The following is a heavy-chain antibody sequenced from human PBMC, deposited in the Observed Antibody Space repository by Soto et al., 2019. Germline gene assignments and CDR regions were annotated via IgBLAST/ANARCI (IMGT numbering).Heavy chain of an antibody. D-gene: IGHD3-16*01. CDR2: IYYSGST. CDR1: GGSISSYY. Sequence: SETLSLTCTVSGGSISSYYWSWIRQPPGKRLEWIGYIYYSGSTNYNPSLKSRVTISVDTSKNQFSLKLSSVTAADTAVYYCARTGAIMFRGQHDYYCGMDVWGQGTKVTVS. V-gene: IGHV4-59*01. CDR3: ARTGAIMFRGQHDYYCGMDV. J-gene: IGHJ6*02.